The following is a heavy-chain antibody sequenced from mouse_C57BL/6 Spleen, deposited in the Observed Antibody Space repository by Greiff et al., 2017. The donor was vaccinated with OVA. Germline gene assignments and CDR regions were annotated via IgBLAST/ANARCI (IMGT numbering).Heavy chain of an antibody. D-gene: IGHD2-3*01. V-gene: IGHV5-4*01. CDR1: GFTFSSYA. CDR2: ISDGGSYT. J-gene: IGHJ3*01. CDR3: ARDDGYYVLAY. Sequence: EVQGVESGGGLVKPGGSLKLSCAASGFTFSSYAMSWVRQTPEKRLEWVATISDGGSYTYYPDNVKGRFTISRDNAKNNLYLQMSHLKSEDTAMYYCARDDGYYVLAYWGQGTLVTVSA.